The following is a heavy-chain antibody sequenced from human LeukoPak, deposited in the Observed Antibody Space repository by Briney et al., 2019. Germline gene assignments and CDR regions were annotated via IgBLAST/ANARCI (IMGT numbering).Heavy chain of an antibody. J-gene: IGHJ3*02. CDR1: GFTFDDYA. D-gene: IGHD6-19*01. CDR3: AKDTGITVAGTGAFDI. V-gene: IGHV3-9*01. Sequence: GGSLRLSCAASGFTFDDYAMHWVRQAPGKGLEWVSGISWNSGSIGYADSVKGRFTISRDNAKNSLYLQMNSLRAEDTALYYCAKDTGITVAGTGAFDIWGQGTMVTVSS. CDR2: ISWNSGSI.